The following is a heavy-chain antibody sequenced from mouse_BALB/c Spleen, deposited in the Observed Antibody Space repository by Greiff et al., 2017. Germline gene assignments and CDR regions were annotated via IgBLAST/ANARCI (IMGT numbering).Heavy chain of an antibody. CDR2: ISYSGST. CDR1: GYSITSDYA. J-gene: IGHJ3*01. Sequence: VQLQQSGPGLVKPSQSLSLSCTVSGYSITSDYAWNWIRQFPGNKLEWMGYISYSGSTSYNPSLKSRISITRDTSKNQFFLQLNSVTTEDTATYYWARSHYYGPCAYWGQGTLGTVSA. V-gene: IGHV3-2*02. CDR3: ARSHYYGPCAY. D-gene: IGHD1-2*01.